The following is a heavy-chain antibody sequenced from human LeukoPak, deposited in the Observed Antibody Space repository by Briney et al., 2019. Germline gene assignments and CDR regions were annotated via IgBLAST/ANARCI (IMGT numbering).Heavy chain of an antibody. CDR1: GFTVSSNY. Sequence: PGGSLRLSCAASGFTVSSNYMSWVRQAPGKGLEWVANIKQDGSEKYYVDSVKGRFTISRDNAKNSLYLQMNSLRAEDTAVYYCARDCAYRSGIWYYYYMDVWGKGTTVTVSS. D-gene: IGHD3-10*01. CDR2: IKQDGSEK. V-gene: IGHV3-7*01. CDR3: ARDCAYRSGIWYYYYMDV. J-gene: IGHJ6*03.